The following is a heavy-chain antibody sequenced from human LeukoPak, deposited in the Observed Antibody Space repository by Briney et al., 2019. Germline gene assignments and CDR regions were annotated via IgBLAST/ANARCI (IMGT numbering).Heavy chain of an antibody. Sequence: SGTLSLTCAVSGGSTSSSNWWSWVRQPPGKGLEWIGEIYHSGSTNYNPSLKSRVTISVDKSKNQFSLKLSSVTAADTAVYYCARGGDYVWGSYRLEYYFDYWGQGTLVTVSS. D-gene: IGHD3-16*02. CDR2: IYHSGST. J-gene: IGHJ4*02. CDR3: ARGGDYVWGSYRLEYYFDY. V-gene: IGHV4-4*02. CDR1: GGSTSSSNW.